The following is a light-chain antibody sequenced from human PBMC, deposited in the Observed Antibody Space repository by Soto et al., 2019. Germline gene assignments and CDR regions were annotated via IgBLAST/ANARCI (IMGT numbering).Light chain of an antibody. CDR2: GAS. J-gene: IGKJ1*01. V-gene: IGKV3-15*01. CDR3: QQYNSWPPIT. Sequence: EIVLTQSPGTLSLSPGERATLSCRASESVSSNLAWYQQRPGQARRLVIYGASTRATGIPARFSGGGSGTEFTLTISSLQSEDFAVYYCQQYNSWPPITFGQGTKV. CDR1: ESVSSN.